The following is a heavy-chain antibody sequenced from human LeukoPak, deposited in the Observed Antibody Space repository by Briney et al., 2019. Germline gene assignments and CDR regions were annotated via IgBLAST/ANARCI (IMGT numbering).Heavy chain of an antibody. CDR2: ISAYNGNT. Sequence: GASEKVPCKTSGYTFTNYGISWVRQAPGLGLEWMGWISAYNGNTNYAQKVQGRVTMTTDTSTSTAYMELRSLRFDDTAVYYCARDQSVRLLQTSSTYFKHVFAIWGQGSMVTVSS. CDR3: ARDQSVRLLQTSSTYFKHVFAI. D-gene: IGHD6-13*01. V-gene: IGHV1-18*01. J-gene: IGHJ3*02. CDR1: GYTFTNYG.